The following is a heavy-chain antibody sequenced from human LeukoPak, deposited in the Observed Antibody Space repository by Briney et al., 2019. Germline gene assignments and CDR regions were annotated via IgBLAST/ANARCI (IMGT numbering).Heavy chain of an antibody. D-gene: IGHD5-18*01. J-gene: IGHJ6*02. Sequence: GGSLRLSCTPSGFTFGDPAISGVGPAPGRGRGWVGLIRSEVYVGTIEYSASGKGRFTISRADSISIAYQQLTSLKTEDSAVYYCRRGPIQLRLYSGMDVWGQGTTVSVSS. CDR2: IRSEVYVGTI. V-gene: IGHV3-49*04. CDR3: RRGPIQLRLYSGMDV. CDR1: GFTFGDPA.